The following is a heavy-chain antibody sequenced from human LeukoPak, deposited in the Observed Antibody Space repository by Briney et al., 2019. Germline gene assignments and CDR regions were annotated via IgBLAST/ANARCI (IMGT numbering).Heavy chain of an antibody. CDR1: GYTFTGYY. V-gene: IGHV1-8*02. Sequence: ASVKVSCKASGYTFTGYYMHWVRQAPGQGLEWMGWINPNSGNTGYAQKFQGRVTMTRNTSISTAYMELSSLRSEDTAVYYCAREGYSYGFYYYYYMDVWGKGTTVTISS. CDR2: INPNSGNT. J-gene: IGHJ6*03. CDR3: AREGYSYGFYYYYYMDV. D-gene: IGHD5-18*01.